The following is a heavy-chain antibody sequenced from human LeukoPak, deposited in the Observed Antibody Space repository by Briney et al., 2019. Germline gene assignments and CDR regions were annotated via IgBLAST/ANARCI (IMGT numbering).Heavy chain of an antibody. CDR1: GYTFTSYD. D-gene: IGHD3-10*01. CDR3: ARGMGYYGSGSYLLLDWFDP. J-gene: IGHJ5*02. V-gene: IGHV1-8*03. CDR2: MNPNSGNT. Sequence: GASVKVSCKASGYTFTSYDINWVRQATGQGLEWMGWMNPNSGNTGYAQKFQGRVTITRNTSISTAYMELSSLRSEDTAVYYCARGMGYYGSGSYLLLDWFDPWGQGTLVTVSS.